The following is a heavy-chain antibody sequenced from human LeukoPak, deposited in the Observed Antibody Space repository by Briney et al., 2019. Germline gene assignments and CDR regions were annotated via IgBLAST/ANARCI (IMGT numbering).Heavy chain of an antibody. J-gene: IGHJ4*02. Sequence: AASVKVSCKASGGTFSSYAISWVRQAPGQGLEWMGGIIPIFGTANYARKFQGRVTITADEPTSTAYMELSSLRSEDTAVYYCARDLPYSGSYYPHYWGQGTLVTVSS. CDR1: GGTFSSYA. D-gene: IGHD1-26*01. CDR2: IIPIFGTA. V-gene: IGHV1-69*13. CDR3: ARDLPYSGSYYPHY.